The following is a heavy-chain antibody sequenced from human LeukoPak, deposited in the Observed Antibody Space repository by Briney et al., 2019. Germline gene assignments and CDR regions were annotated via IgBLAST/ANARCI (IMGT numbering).Heavy chain of an antibody. CDR1: GFIFGDYG. CDR3: TRVSSGSGSYYYYYGMDV. Sequence: GGSLRLSCTASGFIFGDYGMSWVRQAPGKGLEWVAFIRSKPYGGTTEYAASVKGRFTISRDDSKSIAYLQMNSLKTEDTAVHYCTRVSSGSGSYYYYYGMDVWGQGTTVTVSS. V-gene: IGHV3-49*04. J-gene: IGHJ6*02. CDR2: IRSKPYGGTT. D-gene: IGHD3-10*01.